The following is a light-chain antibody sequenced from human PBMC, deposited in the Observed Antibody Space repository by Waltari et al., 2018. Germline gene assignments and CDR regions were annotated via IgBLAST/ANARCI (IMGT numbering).Light chain of an antibody. V-gene: IGKV3-11*01. CDR3: QQRSDWPPH. Sequence: EIVLTQSPATLSLSPGERATLSCRASQSVSSYLGWYQQTPGQAPRLLIYDASNRATGIPARFSGSGSGTDFTLTSSSLEPEDFAVYYCQQRSDWPPHFGQGTRLEMK. CDR2: DAS. J-gene: IGKJ5*01. CDR1: QSVSSY.